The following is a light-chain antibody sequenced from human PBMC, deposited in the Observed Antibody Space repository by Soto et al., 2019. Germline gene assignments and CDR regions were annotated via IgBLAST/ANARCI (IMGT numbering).Light chain of an antibody. V-gene: IGKV1-39*01. CDR3: QQTYSTPPT. CDR2: SAS. Sequence: DIQMTQSASSLSASLGDRVSIPCRAGQNIRDFLNWYQQKPGKAPELLIFSASSLQSGVPSRFSGSGSGTDFTLTTGSLQREDFATYFCQQTYSTPPTFGQGTRVEI. CDR1: QNIRDF. J-gene: IGKJ1*01.